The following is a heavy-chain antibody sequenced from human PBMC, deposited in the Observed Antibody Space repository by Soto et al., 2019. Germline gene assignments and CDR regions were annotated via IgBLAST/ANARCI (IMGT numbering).Heavy chain of an antibody. CDR1: GFPISSYS. CDR3: AKGKSTGDIDWFDP. CDR2: LIGGHYGT. V-gene: IGHV3-23*01. Sequence: GVPMSHSCSSSGFPISSYSMRWVSQATGKGLEWVSTLIGGHYGTAYSYSVKGRFTVSRDNSKNCLYLQMNSLGVEDTAMYFCAKGKSTGDIDWFDPWGRGSLVTVS. D-gene: IGHD3-10*01. J-gene: IGHJ5*02.